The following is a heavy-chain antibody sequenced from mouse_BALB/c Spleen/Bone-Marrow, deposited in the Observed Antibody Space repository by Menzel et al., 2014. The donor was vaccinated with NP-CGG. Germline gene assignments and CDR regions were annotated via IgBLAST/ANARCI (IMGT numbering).Heavy chain of an antibody. CDR2: ISTYYGDA. J-gene: IGHJ1*01. V-gene: IGHV1S137*01. CDR1: GYTFTDYA. D-gene: IGHD1-2*01. CDR3: ARETLLRSGYFDV. Sequence: VKLVESGAELVRPGVSVKISCKGSGYTFTDYAMHWVKQSHAKSLEWIGVISTYYGDASYNQKFKGKATMTVDKSSSTNYMELARLTSEDSAIYYCARETLLRSGYFDVWGAGTPVTVSS.